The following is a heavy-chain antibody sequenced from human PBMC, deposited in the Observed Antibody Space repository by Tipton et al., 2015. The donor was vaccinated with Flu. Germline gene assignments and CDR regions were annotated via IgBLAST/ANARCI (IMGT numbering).Heavy chain of an antibody. CDR3: AWLHFDY. CDR2: IKSKTDGGTT. J-gene: IGHJ4*02. Sequence: SLRLSCAASEFTFGNAFSDAWMTWVRQAPGKGLELVGRIKSKTDGGTTDYAAPVRGRFSISRDDSKNMLYLQMNDLKTEDTVVYYCAWLHFDYWGPGTPVTVSS. D-gene: IGHD3-22*01. CDR1: EFTFGNAFSDAW. V-gene: IGHV3-15*01.